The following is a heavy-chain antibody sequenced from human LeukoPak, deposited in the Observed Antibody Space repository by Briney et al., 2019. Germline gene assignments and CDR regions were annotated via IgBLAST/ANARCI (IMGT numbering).Heavy chain of an antibody. CDR1: GYTFTGYY. CDR2: IIPILGIA. D-gene: IGHD3-22*01. CDR3: ARGGTTYYYDSSGYYF. J-gene: IGHJ4*02. V-gene: IGHV1-69*04. Sequence: SVKVSCKASGYTFTGYYMHWVRQAPGQGLEWMGRIIPILGIANYAQKFQGRVTITADKSTSTAYMELSSLRSEDTAVYYCARGGTTYYYDSSGYYFWGQGTLVTVSS.